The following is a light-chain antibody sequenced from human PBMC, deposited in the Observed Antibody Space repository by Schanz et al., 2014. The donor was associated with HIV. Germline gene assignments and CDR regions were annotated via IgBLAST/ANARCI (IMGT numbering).Light chain of an antibody. CDR2: DVG. V-gene: IGLV2-14*03. CDR1: SSDVGGYNY. CDR3: ASCTISNTWV. J-gene: IGLJ3*02. Sequence: QSALTQPASVSGSPGQSVTISCTGTSSDVGGYNYVSWYQHLPDKAPKLIISDVGYRPSGVSNRFSASKSDNTASLTISGLQTEDEAYYYCASCTISNTWVFGGGTKLTVL.